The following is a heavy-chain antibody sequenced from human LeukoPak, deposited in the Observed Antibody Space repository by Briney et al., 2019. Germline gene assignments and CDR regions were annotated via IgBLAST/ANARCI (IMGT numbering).Heavy chain of an antibody. Sequence: SVTVSLTCAVYRGSFSGYYWSWIRQPPGKGLEWIGEIHHRGSKNYHPSLKRRVTISVDTSKNQFSLKLSSVTAADTAVYYCAREGGPYRPLDYSGQGTLVTASS. J-gene: IGHJ4*02. CDR3: AREGGPYRPLDY. CDR1: RGSFSGYY. V-gene: IGHV4-34*01. CDR2: IHHRGSK.